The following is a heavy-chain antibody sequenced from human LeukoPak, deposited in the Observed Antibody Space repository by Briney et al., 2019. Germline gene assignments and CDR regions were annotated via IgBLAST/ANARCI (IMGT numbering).Heavy chain of an antibody. CDR2: IIPIYGTA. CDR3: AVEKGWIYY. J-gene: IGHJ4*02. V-gene: IGHV1-69*01. D-gene: IGHD2-2*03. Sequence: SXKVSCKASGGTFSSYAISLVRQARGQGLEWMGGIIPIYGTANYAQKFQGRVTITADESTSTAYMELSSLRSEDTAVYCCAVEKGWIYYWGQGTLVTVSS. CDR1: GGTFSSYA.